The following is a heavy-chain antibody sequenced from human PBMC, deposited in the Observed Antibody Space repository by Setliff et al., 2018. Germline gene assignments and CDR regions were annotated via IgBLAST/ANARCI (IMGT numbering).Heavy chain of an antibody. CDR2: IRNDGTEK. D-gene: IGHD3-3*01. V-gene: IGHV3-30*02. CDR1: ALTFSNYG. Sequence: GGSLRLSCAASALTFSNYGIHWVRQAPGKGLEWVAFIRNDGTEKFHADSVRGRFTISRDNSKNTLFLQMNSLRTDDTAVFYCVRDSPSSLYNFWSGCSDYWGQGTLVTVSS. J-gene: IGHJ4*02. CDR3: VRDSPSSLYNFWSGCSDY.